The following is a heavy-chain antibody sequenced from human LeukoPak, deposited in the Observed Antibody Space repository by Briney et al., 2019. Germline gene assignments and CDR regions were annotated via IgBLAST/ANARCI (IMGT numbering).Heavy chain of an antibody. CDR2: ISAYNGNT. CDR3: AGIVGATSWFDP. CDR1: GYTFTSYG. Sequence: ASVKVSCKASGYTFTSYGISWVRQAPGQGLEWMGWISAYNGNTNYAQKLQGRVTMTTDTSTCTAYMELRSLRSDDTAVYYCAGIVGATSWFDPWGQGTLVTVSS. J-gene: IGHJ5*02. D-gene: IGHD1-26*01. V-gene: IGHV1-18*01.